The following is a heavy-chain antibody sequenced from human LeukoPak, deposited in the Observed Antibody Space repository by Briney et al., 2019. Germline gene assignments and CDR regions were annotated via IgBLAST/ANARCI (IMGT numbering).Heavy chain of an antibody. CDR1: GFTFSSYQ. D-gene: IGHD3-3*01. J-gene: IGHJ3*02. Sequence: GGSLTLSCAASGFTFSSYQMNWVRQAPGTGLEWVSYITRSGNSISYGVAVKGQLTISRDNAKNSLYLQVSSLRAEDTAVYFCARGFFAFYIWGEGTMVTVSS. V-gene: IGHV3-48*03. CDR2: ITRSGNSI. CDR3: ARGFFAFYI.